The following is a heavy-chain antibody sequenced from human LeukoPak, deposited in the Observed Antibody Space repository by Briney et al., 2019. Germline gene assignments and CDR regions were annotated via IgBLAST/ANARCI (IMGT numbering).Heavy chain of an antibody. V-gene: IGHV4-59*01. CDR3: ARGAYYESSSFFDY. D-gene: IGHD3-22*01. CDR1: GGSISSYY. CDR2: IYYSGST. Sequence: SETLSLTCTVSGGSISSYYWSWIRQPPGKGLGWIVNIYYSGSTNYNPSLKSRVTISGDTSKNQFSLKLSSVTAADTAVYYCARGAYYESSSFFDYWGQGTLVTVSS. J-gene: IGHJ4*02.